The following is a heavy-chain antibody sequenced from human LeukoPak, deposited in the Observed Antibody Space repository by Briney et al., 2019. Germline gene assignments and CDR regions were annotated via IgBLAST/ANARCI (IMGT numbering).Heavy chain of an antibody. CDR1: GYTFTSYG. Sequence: ASVKVSCKASGYTFTSYGISWVRQAPGQGLEWMGWISAYNGNTNYAQKLQGRVTMTTDTSTSTAYMELRSLRSDDTAVYYCARDSDVLLWFGGDAFDIWGQGTMVTVSS. D-gene: IGHD3-10*01. CDR2: ISAYNGNT. J-gene: IGHJ3*02. V-gene: IGHV1-18*01. CDR3: ARDSDVLLWFGGDAFDI.